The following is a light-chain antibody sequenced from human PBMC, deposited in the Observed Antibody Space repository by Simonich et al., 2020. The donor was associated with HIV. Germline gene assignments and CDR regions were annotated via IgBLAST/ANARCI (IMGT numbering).Light chain of an antibody. CDR2: GAS. Sequence: EIVMTQSPATLSVSPGERATLSCRASQSVSSNLAWYQKKPGQAPRLLIYGASTRATGIPDRFSGSGSGTDFTLTISRLEPEDFAVYYCQQRSNWPLLTFGGGTKVEIK. CDR1: QSVSSN. V-gene: IGKV3D-15*01. J-gene: IGKJ4*01. CDR3: QQRSNWPLLT.